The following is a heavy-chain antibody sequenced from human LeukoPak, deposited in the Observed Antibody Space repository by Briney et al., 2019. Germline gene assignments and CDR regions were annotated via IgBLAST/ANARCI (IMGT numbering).Heavy chain of an antibody. CDR2: IIPILNEV. J-gene: IGHJ4*02. CDR3: ATGGPWYIGSSGYYFTDD. V-gene: IGHV1-69*04. Sequence: SVKVSCKVSGGAFSSYAISWVRQAPGQGLEWTGRIIPILNEVNYVQNFQGRLTFTADTSTTTAYMELRSLRSEDTAVYYCATGGPWYIGSSGYYFTDDWGQGTLVIVSS. D-gene: IGHD3-22*01. CDR1: GGAFSSYA.